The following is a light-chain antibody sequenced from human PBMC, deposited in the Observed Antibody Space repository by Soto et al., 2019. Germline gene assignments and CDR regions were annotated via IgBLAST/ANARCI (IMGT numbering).Light chain of an antibody. Sequence: EIVLTQSPGTLSLSPGERATLSCRASQSINNRYLAWYQQKPGQAPRLLIYAASSRATGIPDRFSGSGSGTDFTLTISRLEPEDFAVYYCQQFGSSPGFTFGPGTKMDI. CDR1: QSINNRY. J-gene: IGKJ3*01. CDR2: AAS. CDR3: QQFGSSPGFT. V-gene: IGKV3-20*01.